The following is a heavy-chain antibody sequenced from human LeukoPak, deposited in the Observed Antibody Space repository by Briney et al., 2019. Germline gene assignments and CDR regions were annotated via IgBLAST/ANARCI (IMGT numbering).Heavy chain of an antibody. CDR1: GGSISSSSYY. CDR2: IYYTGPT. J-gene: IGHJ2*01. Sequence: KPSETLSLTCTVSGGSISSSSYYWGWIRQPPGKGLEWIGNIYYTGPTYYNASLESRVTISLDTSKNQFFLKLNSVTAADTAVYYCARVYYSNSYDYWYFDLWGRGTLVTVSS. V-gene: IGHV4-39*07. CDR3: ARVYYSNSYDYWYFDL. D-gene: IGHD6-13*01.